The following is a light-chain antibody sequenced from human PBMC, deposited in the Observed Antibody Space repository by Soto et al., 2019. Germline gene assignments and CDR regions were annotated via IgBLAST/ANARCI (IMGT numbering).Light chain of an antibody. V-gene: IGKV3-20*01. CDR3: QQYANSPLT. CDR2: GAS. J-gene: IGKJ1*01. Sequence: EIISTQSPGTLSLSPGERATLSCRASQSVSSNYLAWYQQEPGQAPRLLIYGASSRATGIPDRFSGSGSGTDFTLTISRLEPEDFAVYYCQQYANSPLTFGQGTKVEIK. CDR1: QSVSSNY.